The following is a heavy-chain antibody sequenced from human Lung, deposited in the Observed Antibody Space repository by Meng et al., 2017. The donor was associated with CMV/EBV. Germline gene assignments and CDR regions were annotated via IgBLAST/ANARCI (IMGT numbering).Heavy chain of an antibody. CDR1: GFTFSPYR. V-gene: IGHV3-21*01. CDR2: ISGNGNYI. D-gene: IGHD3-3*02. J-gene: IGHJ5*02. Sequence: GESXKISCAASGFTFSPYRMNWLRQAPGKGLEWVSSISGNGNYIYYTASVQGRFTISRDNAKTSVFLQMESLTADDTADYYCASHPTVHLAGRQRARPKNWFDPWXQGTXVTVSS. CDR3: ASHPTVHLAGRQRARPKNWFDP.